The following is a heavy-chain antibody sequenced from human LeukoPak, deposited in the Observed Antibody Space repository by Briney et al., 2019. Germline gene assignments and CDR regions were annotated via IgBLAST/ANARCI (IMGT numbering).Heavy chain of an antibody. CDR3: TTARYYDSSGYYHDY. Sequence: GGSLRLSCAASGFTFSNAWMSWVRQAPGKGLECVGRIKSKTDGGTTDYAAPVKGRITISRDDSKNTLYLQMNSLKTEDTAVYYCTTARYYDSSGYYHDYWGQGTLVTVSS. CDR2: IKSKTDGGTT. V-gene: IGHV3-15*01. J-gene: IGHJ4*02. CDR1: GFTFSNAW. D-gene: IGHD3-22*01.